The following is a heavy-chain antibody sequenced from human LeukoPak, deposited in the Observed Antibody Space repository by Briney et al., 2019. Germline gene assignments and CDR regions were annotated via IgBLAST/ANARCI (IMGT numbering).Heavy chain of an antibody. CDR3: ALGTSNKDYYFGMDV. Sequence: GGSLRLSCAASGFTFSDYYMTWIRQAPGTGLEGLSYISNSGSSVFYADSVMGRFTVSRDNAKRSLYLQIKSLRDDDTAVYHCALGTSNKDYYFGMDVWGQGTTVTVS. CDR2: ISNSGSSV. V-gene: IGHV3-11*01. D-gene: IGHD3-3*02. CDR1: GFTFSDYY. J-gene: IGHJ6*02.